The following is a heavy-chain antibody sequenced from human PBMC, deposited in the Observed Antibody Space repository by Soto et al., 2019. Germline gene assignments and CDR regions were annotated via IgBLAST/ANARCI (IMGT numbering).Heavy chain of an antibody. J-gene: IGHJ4*02. CDR3: ARDVGLDSDDFFAY. V-gene: IGHV3-23*01. CDR1: GFTFSSYG. D-gene: IGHD3-9*01. CDR2: IRGDGGQT. Sequence: LRLSCTASGFTFSSYGMGWVRQAPGKGLQWVSTIRGDGGQTHYTDSVKGRFSISRDNSKNTVYLQMDSLRAEDTAMYFCARDVGLDSDDFFAYWGQGTQVTVS.